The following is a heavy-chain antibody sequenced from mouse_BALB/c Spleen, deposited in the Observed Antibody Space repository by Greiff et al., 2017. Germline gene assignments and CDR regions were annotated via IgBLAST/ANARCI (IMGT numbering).Heavy chain of an antibody. J-gene: IGHJ4*01. CDR2: INPNNGGT. Sequence: EVKLQESGPELVKPGASVTIPCKASGYTFTDYNMDWVKQSHGKSLEWIGDINPNNGGTIYNQKFKGKATLTVDKSSSTAYMELRSLTSEDTAVYYCARVPTATYAMDYWGQGTAVTVSS. V-gene: IGHV1-18*01. CDR3: ARVPTATYAMDY. D-gene: IGHD1-2*01. CDR1: GYTFTDYN.